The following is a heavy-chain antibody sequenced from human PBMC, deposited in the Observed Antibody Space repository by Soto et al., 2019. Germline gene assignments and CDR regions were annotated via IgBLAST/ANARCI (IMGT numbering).Heavy chain of an antibody. J-gene: IGHJ6*02. CDR1: GDSISSKSAT. V-gene: IGHV6-1*01. D-gene: IGHD6-19*01. CDR2: TYYRPKWYY. Sequence: SQTLSLTCVIAGDSISSKSATWNWIRQSPSRGLEWLGRTYYRPKWYYDYAVSVTGRITINVDTSKNQFTLQVNSVTPEGTAVYYCARGPGVLVAGYGLDVWGQGTAVTVSS. CDR3: ARGPGVLVAGYGLDV.